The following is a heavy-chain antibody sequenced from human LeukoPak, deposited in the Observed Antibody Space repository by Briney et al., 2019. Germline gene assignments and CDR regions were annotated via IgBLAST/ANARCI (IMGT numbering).Heavy chain of an antibody. CDR3: ARGVRTDSFDY. D-gene: IGHD1-14*01. J-gene: IGHJ4*02. CDR1: GGSISSSSYY. V-gene: IGHV4-39*07. Sequence: PSETLSLTCTVSGGSISSSSYYWGWIRQPPGKGLEWIGSIYYSGSTNYNPSLKSRVTISVDTSKNQFSLKLSSVTAADTAVYYCARGVRTDSFDYWGQGTLVTVSS. CDR2: IYYSGST.